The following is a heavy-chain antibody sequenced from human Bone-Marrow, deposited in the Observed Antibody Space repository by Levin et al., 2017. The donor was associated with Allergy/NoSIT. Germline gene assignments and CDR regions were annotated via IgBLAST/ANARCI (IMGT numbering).Heavy chain of an antibody. CDR1: GYSFKNYW. Sequence: KVSCKGSGYSFKNYWIAWVRQKPGKGLEWMGLIYPEDSDTKYSPSFQGQVTTSADMSINTVYLQWSSLKASDIAMYYCARLRSIATAAGPYFYGMDVWGQGTTVIVSS. D-gene: IGHD6-6*01. V-gene: IGHV5-51*01. CDR3: ARLRSIATAAGPYFYGMDV. CDR2: IYPEDSDT. J-gene: IGHJ6*02.